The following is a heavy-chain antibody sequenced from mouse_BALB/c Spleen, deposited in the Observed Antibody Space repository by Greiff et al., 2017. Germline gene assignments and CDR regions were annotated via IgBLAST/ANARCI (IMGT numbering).Heavy chain of an antibody. CDR1: GYTFTSYY. D-gene: IGHD2-1*01. CDR3: TRGGNYVLDYYAMDY. V-gene: IGHV1S81*02. CDR2: INPSNGGT. J-gene: IGHJ4*01. Sequence: VQLQESGAELVKPGASVKLSCKASGYTFTSYYMYWVKQRPGQGLEWIGEINPSNGGTNFNEKFKSKATLTVDKSSSTAYMQLSSLTSEDSAVYYCTRGGNYVLDYYAMDYWGQGTSVTVSS.